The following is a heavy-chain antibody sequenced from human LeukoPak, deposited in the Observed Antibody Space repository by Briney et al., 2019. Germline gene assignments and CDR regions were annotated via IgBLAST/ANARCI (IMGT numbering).Heavy chain of an antibody. J-gene: IGHJ4*02. Sequence: GRSLRLSCAASGFTFSSYAVSWVSQAPGKGLEWLSAISGSAGSTYYADSVKRRFTISRDNSKNTLYLQMNSLRAEDTAVYYCAKDFGYWGQGTLVTVSS. CDR3: AKDFGY. CDR2: ISGSAGST. V-gene: IGHV3-23*01. CDR1: GFTFSSYA.